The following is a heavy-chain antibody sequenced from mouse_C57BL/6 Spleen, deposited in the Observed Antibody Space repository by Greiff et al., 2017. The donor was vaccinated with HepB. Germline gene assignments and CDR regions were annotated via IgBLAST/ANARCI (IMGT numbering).Heavy chain of an antibody. V-gene: IGHV1-50*01. D-gene: IGHD2-14*01. J-gene: IGHJ3*01. CDR1: GYTFTSYW. Sequence: VQLQQPGAELVKPGASVKLSCKASGYTFTSYWMQWVKQRPGQGLEWIGEIDPSDSYTNYNQKFKGKATLTVDTSSSTAYMQLSSLTSEDSAVYYGARKGLGVRRSWFAYWGQGTLVTVSA. CDR3: ARKGLGVRRSWFAY. CDR2: IDPSDSYT.